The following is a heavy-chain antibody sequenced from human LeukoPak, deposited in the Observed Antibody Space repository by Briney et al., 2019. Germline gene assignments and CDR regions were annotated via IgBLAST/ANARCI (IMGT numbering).Heavy chain of an antibody. V-gene: IGHV4-61*02. D-gene: IGHD5-24*01. J-gene: IGHJ6*03. Sequence: PSETLSLTCTVSGGSISSGSYYWSWIRPPAGKGLEWIGRIYTSGSTNYNPSLKSRVTISVDTSKNQFSLKLSSVTAADTAVYYCARDRMATLWYYYMDVWGKGTTVTVSS. CDR3: ARDRMATLWYYYMDV. CDR2: IYTSGST. CDR1: GGSISSGSYY.